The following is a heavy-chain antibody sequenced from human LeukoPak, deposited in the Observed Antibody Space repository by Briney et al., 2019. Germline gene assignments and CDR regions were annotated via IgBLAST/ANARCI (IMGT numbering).Heavy chain of an antibody. V-gene: IGHV1-18*01. J-gene: IGHJ6*03. CDR1: GNTFNSYG. CDR2: IRAYSGNT. Sequence: ASVKVSCKASGNTFNSYGITWVRQVPGQGLEWMGWIRAYSGNTKYAQMLQGRVTMTTDTSTSTAYMELRSLRSDDTAVYYCASGQTVMPPRGYYMDVWGKGTTVTVSS. D-gene: IGHD4-17*01. CDR3: ASGQTVMPPRGYYMDV.